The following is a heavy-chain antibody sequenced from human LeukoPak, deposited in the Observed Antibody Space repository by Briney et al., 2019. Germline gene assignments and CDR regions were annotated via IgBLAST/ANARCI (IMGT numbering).Heavy chain of an antibody. V-gene: IGHV4-34*01. CDR1: GGSFSGYY. J-gene: IGHJ4*02. CDR2: IYHSGST. D-gene: IGHD3-3*01. CDR3: ARFWSGYSDY. Sequence: SETLSLTCAVYGGSFSGYYWSWIRQPPGKGLEWIGYIYHSGSTYYNPSLKSRVTISVDRSKNQFSLKLSSVTAADTAVYYCARFWSGYSDYWGQGTLVTVSS.